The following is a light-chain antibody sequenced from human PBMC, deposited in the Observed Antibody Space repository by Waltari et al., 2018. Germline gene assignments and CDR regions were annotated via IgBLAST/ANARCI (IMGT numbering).Light chain of an antibody. CDR3: TSFSSDSTPLV. V-gene: IGLV2-14*03. Sequence: QSALTQPASVSGSLGQSITMSCTGTSRDLGIYNYVSWYQQHPGKAPKLLIYDVSNRPSGVSNRFSGSKSGNTASLTISGLQSEDEADYYCTSFSSDSTPLVFGTGTRVTV. J-gene: IGLJ1*01. CDR2: DVS. CDR1: SRDLGIYNY.